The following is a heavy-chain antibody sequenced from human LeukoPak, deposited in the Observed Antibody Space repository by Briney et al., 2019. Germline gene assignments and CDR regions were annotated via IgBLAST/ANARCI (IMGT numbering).Heavy chain of an antibody. CDR1: GYTFTGYY. CDR2: INPNSGGT. J-gene: IGHJ3*02. Sequence: ASVKVSCKASGYTFTGYYMHWVRQAPGQGLEWMGWINPNSGGTNYAQKSQGRVTMTRDTSISTAYMELSRLRSDDTAVYYCARGKWELYGRHDAFDIWGQGTMVTVSS. D-gene: IGHD1-26*01. V-gene: IGHV1-2*02. CDR3: ARGKWELYGRHDAFDI.